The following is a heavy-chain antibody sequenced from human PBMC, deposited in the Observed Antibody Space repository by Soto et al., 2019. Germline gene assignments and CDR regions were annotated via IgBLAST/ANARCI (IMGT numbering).Heavy chain of an antibody. V-gene: IGHV3-11*06. CDR1: GFTFSDYY. D-gene: IGHD3-22*01. CDR3: ARGGTGYYYDLSGQGF. CDR2: ISPTSSYT. J-gene: IGHJ4*02. Sequence: PGGSLRLSCAASGFTFSDYYMRWIRQAPGKGLEWVSYISPTSSYTDYVDSVKGRFTISRDDAKNSLYLDMNSLGIEDTAVYYCARGGTGYYYDLSGQGFWGQGTLVTVS.